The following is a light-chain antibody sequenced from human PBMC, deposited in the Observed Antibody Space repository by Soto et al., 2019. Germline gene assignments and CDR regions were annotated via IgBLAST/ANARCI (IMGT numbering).Light chain of an antibody. J-gene: IGLJ3*02. CDR2: GSS. CDR1: SSNLGARYD. Sequence: QSVLTQPPTVSGAPGQTVTISCTGSSSNLGARYDVHWYQQVPGKAPKLLIFGSSDRASGVPDRFSGSKSGTSASLVITGLQADDEATYFCQSYDKSLSGSVFGGGTKLTVL. V-gene: IGLV1-40*01. CDR3: QSYDKSLSGSV.